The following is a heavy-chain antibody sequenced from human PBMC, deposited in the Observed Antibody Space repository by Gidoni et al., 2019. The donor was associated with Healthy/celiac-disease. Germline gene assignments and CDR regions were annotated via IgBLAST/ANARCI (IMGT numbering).Heavy chain of an antibody. CDR3: TRQWGYYYYGMDV. CDR1: GFTFSGSA. Sequence: EVQLVESGGGLVQPGGSLKLSCAASGFTFSGSAMHWVRQASGKGLEWVGRIRSKANSYATAYAASVKGRFTISRDDSKNTAYLQMNSLKTEDTAVYYCTRQWGYYYYGMDVWGQGTTVTVSS. CDR2: IRSKANSYAT. J-gene: IGHJ6*02. D-gene: IGHD3-16*01. V-gene: IGHV3-73*01.